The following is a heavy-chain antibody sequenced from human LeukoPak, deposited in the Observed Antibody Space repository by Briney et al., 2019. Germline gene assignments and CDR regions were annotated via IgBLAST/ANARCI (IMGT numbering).Heavy chain of an antibody. Sequence: SETLSLTCTVSGGSISRGSYYWSWIRQPAGTGLEWIGRIYTSGSTNYNPSLKSRVTTSLDTSKNQFSLKLSSVTAADTAVYYCAASSAAYGGNTPGYWGQGTLVTVSS. V-gene: IGHV4-61*02. J-gene: IGHJ4*02. CDR3: AASSAAYGGNTPGY. D-gene: IGHD4-23*01. CDR2: IYTSGST. CDR1: GGSISRGSYY.